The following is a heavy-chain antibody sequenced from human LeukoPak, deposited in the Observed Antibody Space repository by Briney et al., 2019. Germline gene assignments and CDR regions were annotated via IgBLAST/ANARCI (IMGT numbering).Heavy chain of an antibody. J-gene: IGHJ4*02. Sequence: ASVKVSCKASGGTFSSYAISWVRQAPGQGLEWMGRIIPILGIANYAQKFQGRVTITADKSTSTAYMELSSLRSEDTAVYYCARGGHSSSWSDYWGQGTLVTVSS. D-gene: IGHD6-13*01. CDR3: ARGGHSSSWSDY. V-gene: IGHV1-69*04. CDR1: GGTFSSYA. CDR2: IIPILGIA.